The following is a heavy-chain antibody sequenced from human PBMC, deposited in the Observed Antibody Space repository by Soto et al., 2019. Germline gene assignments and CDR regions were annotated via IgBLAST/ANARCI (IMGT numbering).Heavy chain of an antibody. V-gene: IGHV3-11*01. CDR1: GFTFSDYY. Sequence: QVQLVESGGGLVKPGGSLRLSCAASGFTFSDYYMNWIRQAPGKGLEWVSYISGGDTIYYADSVKGRFTISRDNAKNSLYLKMNSLRADDTAVYYCARGYSYYDYWGQGTLVTVSS. D-gene: IGHD5-18*01. J-gene: IGHJ4*02. CDR3: ARGYSYYDY. CDR2: ISGGDTI.